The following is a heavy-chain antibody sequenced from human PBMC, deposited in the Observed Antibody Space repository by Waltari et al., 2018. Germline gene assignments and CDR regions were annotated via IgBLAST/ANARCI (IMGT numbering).Heavy chain of an antibody. V-gene: IGHV1-69*05. D-gene: IGHD5-12*01. CDR2: IIPIFGTA. CDR3: ARAPVATARFDY. J-gene: IGHJ4*02. Sequence: QVQLVQSGAEVKNPGSSVKVSCKASGCTFSSYAISWVRQAPGQGLEWRGGIIPIFGTANYAQKFQGRVTITTDESTSTAYMELSSLRSEDTAVYYCARAPVATARFDYWAREPWSPSPQ. CDR1: GCTFSSYA.